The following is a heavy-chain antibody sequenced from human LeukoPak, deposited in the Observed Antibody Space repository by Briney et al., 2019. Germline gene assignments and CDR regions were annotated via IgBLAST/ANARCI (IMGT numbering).Heavy chain of an antibody. CDR2: IYYSGST. D-gene: IGHD3-22*01. Sequence: SETLSLTCTVSGGSISSYYWSWIRQPPGKGLEWIGYIYYSGSTNYNPSLKSRVTISVDTSKNQSSLKLSSVTAADTAVYYCATGSSGNYYYYMDVWGKGTTVTVSS. V-gene: IGHV4-59*01. CDR1: GGSISSYY. J-gene: IGHJ6*03. CDR3: ATGSSGNYYYYMDV.